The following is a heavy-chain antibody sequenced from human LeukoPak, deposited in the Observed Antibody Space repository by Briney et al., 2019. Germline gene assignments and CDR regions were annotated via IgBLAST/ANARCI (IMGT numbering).Heavy chain of an antibody. J-gene: IGHJ4*02. V-gene: IGHV4-31*03. D-gene: IGHD3-22*01. CDR3: ATTYYDSSGYFIRDY. Sequence: SQTLSLTCTVSGGSISSGGYYWSWIRQHPGKGLEWVGYIYYSGSTYYNPSLKSRVTISLDTSENQFSLKLSSVTAADTAVYYCATTYYDSSGYFIRDYWGQGTLVTVSS. CDR2: IYYSGST. CDR1: GGSISSGGYY.